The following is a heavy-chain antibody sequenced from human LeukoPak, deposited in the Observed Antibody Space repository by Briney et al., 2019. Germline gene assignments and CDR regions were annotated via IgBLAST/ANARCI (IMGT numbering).Heavy chain of an antibody. Sequence: PGGSLRLSCAASGFTFSSYSMNWVRQAPGKGLEWVSAISGSGGSTYYADSVKGRFTISRDNSKNTLYLQMNSLRAEDTAVYYCAKADFNGITGTTSHFDYWGQGTLVTVSS. CDR3: AKADFNGITGTTSHFDY. CDR1: GFTFSSYS. CDR2: ISGSGGST. V-gene: IGHV3-23*01. D-gene: IGHD1-20*01. J-gene: IGHJ4*02.